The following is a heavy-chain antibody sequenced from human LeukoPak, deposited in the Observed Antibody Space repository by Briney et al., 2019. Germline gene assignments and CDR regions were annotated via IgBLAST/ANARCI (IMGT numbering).Heavy chain of an antibody. D-gene: IGHD1-26*01. CDR2: INSDGSST. Sequence: GGSLRLSCAASGFTFSNYWMHWVRQAPGKGLVWVSVINSDGSSTSYADSVKGRFTISRDNAKNTLYLQMNSLRAEDTAVYYCTRGSTVGAFFWGQGTMVNVSS. V-gene: IGHV3-74*01. CDR1: GFTFSNYW. CDR3: TRGSTVGAFF. J-gene: IGHJ3*01.